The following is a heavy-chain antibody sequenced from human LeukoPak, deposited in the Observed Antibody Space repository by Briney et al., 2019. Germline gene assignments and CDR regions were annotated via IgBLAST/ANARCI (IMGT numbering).Heavy chain of an antibody. Sequence: SETLSLTCTASGGSISSSSFYWGWIRQPPGRGLEWIGSIYYSVNTSYNPSLKSRVTISVDTSKNQFSLKLSSVTAADTAVYYCARGPPRYYYGSGSGFDYWGQGTLVTASS. CDR2: IYYSVNT. D-gene: IGHD3-10*01. CDR1: GGSISSSSFY. CDR3: ARGPPRYYYGSGSGFDY. J-gene: IGHJ4*02. V-gene: IGHV4-39*07.